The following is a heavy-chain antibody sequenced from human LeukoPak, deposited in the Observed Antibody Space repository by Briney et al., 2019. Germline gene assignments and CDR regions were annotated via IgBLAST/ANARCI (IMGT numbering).Heavy chain of an antibody. D-gene: IGHD4-17*01. CDR2: IRQDGSQK. Sequence: GGSLRLSCAASGFSFGGFSMSWVRQTPGKGLEWVATIRQDGSQKYYVDSVKGRFTISRDNAKNSLYLQMNSLRAEDTAVYYCARESGSVTSEVDFDYWGQGTLVTVSS. CDR3: ARESGSVTSEVDFDY. V-gene: IGHV3-7*01. CDR1: GFSFGGFS. J-gene: IGHJ4*02.